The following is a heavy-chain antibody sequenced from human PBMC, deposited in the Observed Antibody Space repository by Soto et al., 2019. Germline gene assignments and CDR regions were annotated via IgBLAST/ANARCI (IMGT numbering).Heavy chain of an antibody. J-gene: IGHJ6*02. V-gene: IGHV1-69*13. D-gene: IGHD3-9*01. CDR3: ARMGPDYDILTGYSRRYYYYGMDV. Sequence: ASVKVSCKASGGTFSSYAISWVRQAPGQGLEWMGGIIPIFGTANYAQKFQGRVTITADESTSTACMELSSLRSEDTAVYYCARMGPDYDILTGYSRRYYYYGMDVWGQGTTVTVSS. CDR2: IIPIFGTA. CDR1: GGTFSSYA.